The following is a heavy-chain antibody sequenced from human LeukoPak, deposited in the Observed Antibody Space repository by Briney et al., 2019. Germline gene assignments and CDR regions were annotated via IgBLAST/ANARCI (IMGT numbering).Heavy chain of an antibody. D-gene: IGHD1-1*01. CDR1: GFTFSTYE. CDR2: IGSSGNTI. Sequence: SGGSQRLSCAASGFTFSTYEMNWVRQAPGKGLEWVSYIGSSGNTIYYADSVKGRFTIPRDNAKNSLYLQMNSLRAEDTAVYYCARSAGTWFDPWGQGTLVTVPS. CDR3: ARSAGTWFDP. J-gene: IGHJ5*02. V-gene: IGHV3-48*03.